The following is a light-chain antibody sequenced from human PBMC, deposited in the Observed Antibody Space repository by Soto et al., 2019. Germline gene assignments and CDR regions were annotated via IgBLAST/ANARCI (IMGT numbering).Light chain of an antibody. V-gene: IGKV1-39*01. J-gene: IGKJ2*01. CDR3: QQSHITTLFT. Sequence: DIQMTQSPSSLSASIGDRVTITCRASQNINSHLNWYQQKPGKAPKVLIYAASRLQSGVPFRFSGSGSGTEFTLTISSLEPEDFATYYCQQSHITTLFTFGKGTKLEI. CDR2: AAS. CDR1: QNINSH.